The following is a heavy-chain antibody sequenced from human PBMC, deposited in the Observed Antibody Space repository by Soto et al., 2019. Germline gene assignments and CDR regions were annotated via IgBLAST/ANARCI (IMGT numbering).Heavy chain of an antibody. CDR2: ISYDGSNK. CDR1: GFTFSSYA. D-gene: IGHD6-19*01. V-gene: IGHV3-30-3*01. J-gene: IGHJ4*02. CDR3: ARVASSGWQWLVLPLDY. Sequence: QVQLVESGGGVVQPGRSLRLSCAASGFTFSSYAMHWVRQAPGKGLEWVAVISYDGSNKYYADSVKGRFTISRDNSKNTLYLQMNSLRAEDTAVYYCARVASSGWQWLVLPLDYWGQGTLATVSS.